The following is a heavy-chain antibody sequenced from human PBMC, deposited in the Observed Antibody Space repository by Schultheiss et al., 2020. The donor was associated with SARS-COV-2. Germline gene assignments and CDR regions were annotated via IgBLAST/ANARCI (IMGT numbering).Heavy chain of an antibody. CDR2: INPNSGGT. D-gene: IGHD3-3*01. CDR1: GYTFTGYY. V-gene: IGHV1-2*02. Sequence: ASVKVSCKASGYTFTGYYMHWVRQAPGQGLEWMGWINPNSGGTNYAQKFQGRVTMTRDTSISTAYMELSRLRSDDTAVYYCARDPPYDFWSGYRGGYGMDVWSQGTTVTVSS. J-gene: IGHJ6*02. CDR3: ARDPPYDFWSGYRGGYGMDV.